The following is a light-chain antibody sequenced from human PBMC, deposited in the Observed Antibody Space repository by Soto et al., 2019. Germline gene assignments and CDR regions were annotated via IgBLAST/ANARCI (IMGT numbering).Light chain of an antibody. CDR2: DTR. V-gene: IGLV7-46*01. CDR3: LLYYSGLRV. CDR1: TGTLTSGHF. Sequence: HAVVTQEPSLTVSPGGTVTLTCGSSTGTLTSGHFPYWFQQKPGQAPRPLIFDTRNKHSWTPARFSGSLLGGKAALTLSGAQPEDEADYYCLLYYSGLRVFGGGTKVTVL. J-gene: IGLJ3*02.